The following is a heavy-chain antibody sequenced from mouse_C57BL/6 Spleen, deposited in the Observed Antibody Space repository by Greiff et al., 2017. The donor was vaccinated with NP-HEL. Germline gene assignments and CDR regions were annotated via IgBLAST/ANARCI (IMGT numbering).Heavy chain of an antibody. CDR1: GYTFTSYW. Sequence: VQLVESGAELVKPGASVKMSCKASGYTFTSYWITWVKQRPGQGLEWIGDIYPGSGSTNYNEKFKSKATLTVDTSSSTAYMQLSSLTSEDSAVYYCARMIYYDYAYAMDYWGQRTSVTVSS. CDR3: ARMIYYDYAYAMDY. J-gene: IGHJ4*01. V-gene: IGHV1-55*01. CDR2: IYPGSGST. D-gene: IGHD2-4*01.